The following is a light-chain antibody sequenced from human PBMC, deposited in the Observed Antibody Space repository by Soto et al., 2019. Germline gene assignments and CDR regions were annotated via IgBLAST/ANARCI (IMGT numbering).Light chain of an antibody. CDR1: SSDVGSYNR. V-gene: IGLV2-18*01. J-gene: IGLJ1*01. Sequence: QSVLTQPPSVSGSPGQSVTISCTGTSSDVGSYNRVSWYQQPPGTAPKVMIYEVSNRPSGVPARFSGSKSGNTASLTISGLQAEDEADYYCSLYTSSSTYVFGTGTKVTVL. CDR3: SLYTSSSTYV. CDR2: EVS.